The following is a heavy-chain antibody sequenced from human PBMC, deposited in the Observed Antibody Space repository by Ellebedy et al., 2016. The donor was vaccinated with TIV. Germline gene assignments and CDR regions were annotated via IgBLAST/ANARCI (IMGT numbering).Heavy chain of an antibody. Sequence: MPSETLSLTCTVSDGSISNFHWSWIRQPPGKGLEWIGYTYFSGITNYNPSLKSRVTMSVDTSKNQFSLKLSSVTTADTAVYYCARWVGHFDFWGQGAQVTVSS. J-gene: IGHJ4*02. CDR1: DGSISNFH. D-gene: IGHD1-26*01. CDR2: TYFSGIT. CDR3: ARWVGHFDF. V-gene: IGHV4-59*01.